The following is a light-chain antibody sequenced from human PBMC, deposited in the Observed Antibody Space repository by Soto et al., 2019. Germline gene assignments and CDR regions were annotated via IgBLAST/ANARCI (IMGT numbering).Light chain of an antibody. J-gene: IGKJ4*01. V-gene: IGKV3-20*01. Sequence: EIVLTQSPGTVSLSPGERATLSCRASQSVSNSYLAWYQQKPGKAPRLLIYDASSRATGIPDRFSGSGSGTHFALTISRLEPEDFAVYFCQQYGSSVITFGGGTKVEIK. CDR3: QQYGSSVIT. CDR2: DAS. CDR1: QSVSNSY.